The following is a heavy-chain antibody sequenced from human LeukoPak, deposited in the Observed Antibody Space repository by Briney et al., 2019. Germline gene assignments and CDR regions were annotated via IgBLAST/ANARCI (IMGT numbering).Heavy chain of an antibody. D-gene: IGHD2-21*02. CDR1: GFIFDDYG. V-gene: IGHV3-66*01. J-gene: IGHJ3*01. Sequence: GGSLTLSCAASGFIFDDYGMSWVRQPPGKGLEWVGVIYSCGSTYYADSVKGRSSISRDNSKNTVYLQMNSLRAEDTAVYYCAREAAGRGGDAFDVWGQGTMVTVSS. CDR3: AREAAGRGGDAFDV. CDR2: IYSCGST.